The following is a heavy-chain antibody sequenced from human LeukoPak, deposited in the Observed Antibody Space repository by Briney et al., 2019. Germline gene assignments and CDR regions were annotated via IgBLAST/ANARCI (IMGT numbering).Heavy chain of an antibody. Sequence: GESLKISCKAPGYTFTSYWIGWVRPMPGKGLEWMGIIYPGDSDTRYSPSFQGQVTISADKSISTAYLQWSSLKASDTAMYYCARLSTNYYDSSGYTYYFDYWGQGTLVTVSS. V-gene: IGHV5-51*01. CDR2: IYPGDSDT. CDR1: GYTFTSYW. J-gene: IGHJ4*02. CDR3: ARLSTNYYDSSGYTYYFDY. D-gene: IGHD3-22*01.